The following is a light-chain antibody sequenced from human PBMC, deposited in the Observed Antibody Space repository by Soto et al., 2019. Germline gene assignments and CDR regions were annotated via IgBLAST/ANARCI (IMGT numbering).Light chain of an antibody. V-gene: IGKV1-5*03. CDR1: QSISSW. J-gene: IGKJ2*01. CDR3: QQYHSSPYT. Sequence: DIQMTQSPPTLSASVGDRVTITCRASQSISSWLAWYQQKPGKAPKPLIYKSSSLESGVPSRFSGSRSATEFTLTISSLQPDDFASYYCQQYHSSPYTFGQGTKLEIK. CDR2: KSS.